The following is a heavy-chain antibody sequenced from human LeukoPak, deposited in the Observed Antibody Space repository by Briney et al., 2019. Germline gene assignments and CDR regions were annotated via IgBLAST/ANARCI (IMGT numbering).Heavy chain of an antibody. CDR3: TRHQTSFYGSGAPFDP. V-gene: IGHV4-39*01. CDR1: GGSVTTTYY. D-gene: IGHD3-10*01. J-gene: IGHJ5*02. Sequence: SETLFVTCRITGGSVTTTYYWSWIRQPPGGWLEWIASLYHSGNSNYNPSLKRRVTMSVDTSKNHFSLQLSSLTAADTAIYYCTRHQTSFYGSGAPFDPWGQGTLVTVSS. CDR2: LYHSGNS.